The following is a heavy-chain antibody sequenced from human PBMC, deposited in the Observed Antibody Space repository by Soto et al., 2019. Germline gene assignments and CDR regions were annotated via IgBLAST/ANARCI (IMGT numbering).Heavy chain of an antibody. CDR1: GYTFTSYY. V-gene: IGHV1-46*01. D-gene: IGHD3-10*01. J-gene: IGHJ4*02. CDR3: ARDDGSGSYYNGGLDY. Sequence: ASVKVSCKASGYTFTSYYMHWVRQAPGQGLEWIGIINPSGGSTSYAQKFQGRVTMTRDTSTSTVYMELSSLRSEDTAVYYCARDDGSGSYYNGGLDYWGQGTLVTVSS. CDR2: INPSGGST.